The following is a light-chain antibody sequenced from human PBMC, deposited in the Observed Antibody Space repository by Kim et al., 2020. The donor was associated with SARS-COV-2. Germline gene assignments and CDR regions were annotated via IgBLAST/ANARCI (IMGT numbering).Light chain of an antibody. CDR3: QQYYSSPPT. V-gene: IGKV4-1*01. Sequence: ANINCKSSQSVLKRSNNKNYLAWYQQKPGQPPKLLIYWASTRESGVPDRFSGSGSGTDFTLTISSLQAEDVAVYYCQQYYSSPPTFGGGTKVDIK. CDR1: QSVLKRSNNKNY. CDR2: WAS. J-gene: IGKJ4*01.